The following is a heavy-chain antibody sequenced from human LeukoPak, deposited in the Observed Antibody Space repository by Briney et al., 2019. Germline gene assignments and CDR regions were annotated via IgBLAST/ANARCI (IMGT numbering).Heavy chain of an antibody. D-gene: IGHD2-2*01. V-gene: IGHV3-23*01. Sequence: GGSLRLSCAASGFMFDIYAMTWVRQAPGKGPEWVSAVSASANSTYYADSVKGRFTISRDNSKNTLYLQMNSLRAEDTAVYYCARYCSSTSCPLQHWGQGTLVTVSS. J-gene: IGHJ1*01. CDR3: ARYCSSTSCPLQH. CDR1: GFMFDIYA. CDR2: VSASANST.